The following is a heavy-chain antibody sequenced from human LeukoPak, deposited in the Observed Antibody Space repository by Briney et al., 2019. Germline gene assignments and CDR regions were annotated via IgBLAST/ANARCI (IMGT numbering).Heavy chain of an antibody. CDR1: GFTFSSYG. CDR2: IWYDGSNK. CDR3: AKAHTTVTLYYFDY. V-gene: IGHV3-33*06. J-gene: IGHJ4*02. D-gene: IGHD4-17*01. Sequence: GGSLRLSCAASGFTFSSYGMHWVRQAPGKGLEWVAVIWYDGSNKYYADSVKGRFTISRDNSKNTLYLQMNSLRAEDTAVYYCAKAHTTVTLYYFDYWGQGTLVTVSS.